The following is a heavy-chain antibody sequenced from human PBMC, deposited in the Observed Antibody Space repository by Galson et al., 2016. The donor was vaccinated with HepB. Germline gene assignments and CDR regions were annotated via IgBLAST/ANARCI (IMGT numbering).Heavy chain of an antibody. CDR2: IWYDGSNK. CDR1: GFTFSSYG. D-gene: IGHD6-13*01. CDR3: AREDSTIAAASVDY. J-gene: IGHJ4*02. V-gene: IGHV3-33*01. Sequence: SLRLSCAASGFTFSSYGMHWVRQAPGKGLEWVACIWYDGSNKYYANSVKGRFTISRDNSKNTLYLQMNSLRAEDTAVYYWAREDSTIAAASVDYWGQGTLVTVSS.